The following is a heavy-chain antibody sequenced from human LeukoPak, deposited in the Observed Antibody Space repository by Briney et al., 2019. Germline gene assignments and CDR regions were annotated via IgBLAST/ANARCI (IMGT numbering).Heavy chain of an antibody. CDR2: IVVGSGNT. D-gene: IGHD3-10*02. Sequence: GTSVKVSCKASGSTFTSSAMQWVRQARGQRLEWIGWIVVGSGNTNYAQKFQERVTITRDMSTSTAYMELSSLTSEDTAVYYCAAVLFGYGTGDYWGQGTLVTVSS. V-gene: IGHV1-58*02. CDR1: GSTFTSSA. CDR3: AAVLFGYGTGDY. J-gene: IGHJ4*02.